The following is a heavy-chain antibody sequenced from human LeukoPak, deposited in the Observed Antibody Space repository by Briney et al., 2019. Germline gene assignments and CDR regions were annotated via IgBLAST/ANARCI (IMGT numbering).Heavy chain of an antibody. CDR1: GYPFTSCD. J-gene: IGHJ2*01. Sequence: GASVKVSCKASGYPFTSCDINWVRQAPGQGLEWMGWVNPNSGGTHYAQKFQAWVTMTRDMSISTAYMELNKLKSDDTAVYYCARSGDGDRSPLGDWFFDLWGRGTLVTVSS. D-gene: IGHD3-22*01. V-gene: IGHV1-2*04. CDR3: ARSGDGDRSPLGDWFFDL. CDR2: VNPNSGGT.